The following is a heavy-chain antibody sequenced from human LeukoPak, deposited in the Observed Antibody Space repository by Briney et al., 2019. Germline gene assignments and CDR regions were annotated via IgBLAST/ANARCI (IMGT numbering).Heavy chain of an antibody. CDR1: GFTFDDYA. CDR3: AKDSSSSLDY. J-gene: IGHJ4*02. Sequence: PGRSLRLSCAASGFTFDDYAMHWVRQAPGKGLERVSGISWNSGSIGYADSVKGRFTISRDNAKNSLYLQMNSLRAEDTALYYCAKDSSSSLDYWGQGTLVTVSS. V-gene: IGHV3-9*01. CDR2: ISWNSGSI. D-gene: IGHD6-6*01.